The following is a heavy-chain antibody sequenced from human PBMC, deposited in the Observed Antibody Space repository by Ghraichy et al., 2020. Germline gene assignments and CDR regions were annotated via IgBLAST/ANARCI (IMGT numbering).Heavy chain of an antibody. CDR2: IKHDGSEK. Sequence: LSLTCAASGFTFSSYWMSWVRQAPGKGLEWVANIKHDGSEKYYVDSVKGRFTISRDNAKNSLYRQMNSLRAEDTAVYYCARAVASSWYERYSYYYMDVWGKGPRSPSP. D-gene: IGHD6-13*01. CDR3: ARAVASSWYERYSYYYMDV. J-gene: IGHJ6*03. CDR1: GFTFSSYW. V-gene: IGHV3-7*01.